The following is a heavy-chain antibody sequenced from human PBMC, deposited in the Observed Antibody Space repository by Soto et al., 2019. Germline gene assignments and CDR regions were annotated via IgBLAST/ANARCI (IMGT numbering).Heavy chain of an antibody. J-gene: IGHJ4*02. CDR2: IYTRGST. CDR1: GGSISSYY. V-gene: IGHV4-4*07. Sequence: PSETRSLTFTVSGGSISSYYWSWIRQPAGKGLEWIGRIYTRGSTNYNPSLKSRVTMSVDTSKNQFSLKLSSVTAADTAVYYCAREFYYYDSSGQDHQTFDYWGQGTLVTV. D-gene: IGHD3-22*01. CDR3: AREFYYYDSSGQDHQTFDY.